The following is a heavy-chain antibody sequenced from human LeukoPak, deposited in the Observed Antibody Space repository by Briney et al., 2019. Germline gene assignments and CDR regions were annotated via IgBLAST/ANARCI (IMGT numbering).Heavy chain of an antibody. D-gene: IGHD1-26*01. Sequence: SETLSLTCAVSGGSISSGGYSWSWIRQPPGKGLEWIGYIYHSGSTYYNPSLKSRVTISVDRSKNQFSLKLSSVTAADTAVYYCARIRREELRQRYYYYYMDVWGKGTTVTVSS. CDR2: IYHSGST. V-gene: IGHV4-30-2*01. J-gene: IGHJ6*03. CDR3: ARIRREELRQRYYYYYMDV. CDR1: GGSISSGGYS.